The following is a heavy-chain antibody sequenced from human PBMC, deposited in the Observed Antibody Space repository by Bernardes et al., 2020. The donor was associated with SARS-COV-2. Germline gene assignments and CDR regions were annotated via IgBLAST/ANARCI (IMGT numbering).Heavy chain of an antibody. Sequence: GGSLRLSCAASGFTFYSYWMSWVRQAPGKGLEWVANIKEDGSEKYYVDSVKGRFTISRDNAKNSLYLQMNSLRAEDTAVYYCATEWGRGMDAWGQGTTVTVSS. J-gene: IGHJ6*02. CDR2: IKEDGSEK. V-gene: IGHV3-7*01. D-gene: IGHD3-10*01. CDR1: GFTFYSYW. CDR3: ATEWGRGMDA.